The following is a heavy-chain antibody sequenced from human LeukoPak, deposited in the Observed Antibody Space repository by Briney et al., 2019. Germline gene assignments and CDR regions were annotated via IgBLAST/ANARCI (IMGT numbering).Heavy chain of an antibody. CDR2: IYYSGST. CDR3: ARNAEGNYDFWSGYYQNYYYGMDV. CDR1: GGSISSYY. J-gene: IGHJ6*02. Sequence: SETLSLTCTVSGGSISSYYWSWIRQPPGKGLEWIGYIYYSGSTYYNPSLKSRVTISVDTSKNQFSLKLSSVTAADTAVYYCARNAEGNYDFWSGYYQNYYYGMDVWGQGTTVTVSS. V-gene: IGHV4-59*04. D-gene: IGHD3-3*01.